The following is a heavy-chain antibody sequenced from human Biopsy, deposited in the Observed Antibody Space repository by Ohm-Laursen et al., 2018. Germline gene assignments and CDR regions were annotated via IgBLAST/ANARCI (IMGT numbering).Heavy chain of an antibody. Sequence: SLRLSCAASGFSFSSYGMHWARQAPGKGLEWVAVISDDGRNKYYVDSVKGRFTISRDNSKNTLCLQMNNLRAEDTAVFYCAKDLRNNNWGVENWGQGTLVTVSS. CDR2: ISDDGRNK. CDR3: AKDLRNNNWGVEN. V-gene: IGHV3-30*18. CDR1: GFSFSSYG. D-gene: IGHD7-27*01. J-gene: IGHJ4*02.